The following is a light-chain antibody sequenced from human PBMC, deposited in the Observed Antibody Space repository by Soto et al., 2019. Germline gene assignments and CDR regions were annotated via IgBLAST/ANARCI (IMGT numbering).Light chain of an antibody. Sequence: DIQMTQSPSSLSASVGDRVTITCRASQGISNYLAWYQQKPGKVPKLLIYAASTLQSGVPSRFSGSGSGRDFTLTISSLQPEDVETYYWQKYNSAPRTFGQGTRLEIK. CDR1: QGISNY. J-gene: IGKJ5*01. V-gene: IGKV1-27*01. CDR2: AAS. CDR3: QKYNSAPRT.